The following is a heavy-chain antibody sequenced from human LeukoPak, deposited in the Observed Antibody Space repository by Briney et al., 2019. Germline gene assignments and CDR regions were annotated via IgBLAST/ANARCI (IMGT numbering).Heavy chain of an antibody. CDR3: ARDYGEDY. CDR2: ISSSGSTI. CDR1: GFTLSGYE. D-gene: IGHD4-17*01. J-gene: IGHJ4*02. Sequence: PGGSLRLSCAVFGFTLSGYEMDWFRKAPGKGLGWVSYISSSGSTIYYADSVKGRFTISRDNTKTSLYLQMNSLRAEDTSVYYCARDYGEDYWGQGTLVTVSS. V-gene: IGHV3-48*03.